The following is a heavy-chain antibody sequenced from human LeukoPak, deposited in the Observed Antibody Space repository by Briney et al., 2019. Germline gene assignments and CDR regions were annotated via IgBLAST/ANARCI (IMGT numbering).Heavy chain of an antibody. CDR2: IYYSGST. V-gene: IGHV4-59*01. Sequence: SETLSLTCTVSGGSISSYYWSWIRQPPGKGLEWIGYIYYSGSTNYNPSLKSRVTVSVDTSKNQFSLKLSSVTAADTAVYYCARDPDLDAFDIWGQGTMVTVSS. J-gene: IGHJ3*02. CDR3: ARDPDLDAFDI. CDR1: GGSISSYY.